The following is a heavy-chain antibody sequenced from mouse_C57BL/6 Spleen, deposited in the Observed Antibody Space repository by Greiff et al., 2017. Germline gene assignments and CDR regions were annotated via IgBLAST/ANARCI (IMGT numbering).Heavy chain of an antibody. CDR1: SYTFTDYE. V-gene: IGHV1-15*01. CDR3: TRGANPWFAY. CDR2: IDPETGGT. J-gene: IGHJ3*01. D-gene: IGHD6-1*01. Sequence: VQLQQSGAELVRPGASVTLSCKASSYTFTDYEMHWVKQTPVHGLEWIGAIDPETGGTAYNQKFKGKAILTADKSSSTAYMELRSLTSEDSAVYYCTRGANPWFAYWGQGTLVTVSA.